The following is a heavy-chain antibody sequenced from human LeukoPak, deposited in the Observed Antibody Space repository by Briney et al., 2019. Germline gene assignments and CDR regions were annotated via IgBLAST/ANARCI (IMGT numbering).Heavy chain of an antibody. CDR3: VAAAVAVDC. J-gene: IGHJ4*02. Sequence: SETLSLTCTVSGGSISNYYWSWIRQPPGKGLEWIGYIYYSGSTNYNPSLKSRITISLDKSKNQFSLKLSSVTAADTAVYYCVAAAVAVDCWGQGTLVTVSS. CDR2: IYYSGST. V-gene: IGHV4-59*12. CDR1: GGSISNYY. D-gene: IGHD6-19*01.